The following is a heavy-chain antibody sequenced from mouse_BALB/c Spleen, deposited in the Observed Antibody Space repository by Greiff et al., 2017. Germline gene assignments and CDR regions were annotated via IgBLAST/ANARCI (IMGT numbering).Heavy chain of an antibody. Sequence: QVQLKQPGAELVMPGASVKMSCKASGYTFTDYWMHWVKQRPGQGLEWIGAIDTSDSYTSYNQKFKGKATLTVDESSSTAYMQLSSLTSEDSAVYYCARYQAMDYWGQGTSVTVSS. CDR2: IDTSDSYT. J-gene: IGHJ4*01. V-gene: IGHV1-69*01. CDR3: ARYQAMDY. CDR1: GYTFTDYW.